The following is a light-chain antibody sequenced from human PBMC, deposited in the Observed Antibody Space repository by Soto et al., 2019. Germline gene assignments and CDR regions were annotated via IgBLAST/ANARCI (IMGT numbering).Light chain of an antibody. J-gene: IGKJ3*01. CDR2: DAS. CDR1: QSVSSY. Sequence: EIVLTQSPATLSLSPGERATLSCRASQSVSSYLAWYQQKPGQAPRLLIYDASNRATGIPARFSGSGSGTDFPLPFSSLELKDFEFFYCQQRRNWPFIFGPGTRVDIK. CDR3: QQRRNWPFI. V-gene: IGKV3-11*01.